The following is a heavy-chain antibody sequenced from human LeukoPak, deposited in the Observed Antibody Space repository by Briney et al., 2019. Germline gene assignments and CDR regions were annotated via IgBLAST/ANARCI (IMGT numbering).Heavy chain of an antibody. D-gene: IGHD1-26*01. Sequence: GRSLRLSCAASGFTFSSYGMHWVRQAPGKGLEWVAVIWYDGSNKYYADSVKGRFTISRDNSKNTLYLQMNSLRAEDTAVYYRARVRFSGSYHFDYWGQGTLVTVSS. J-gene: IGHJ4*02. CDR2: IWYDGSNK. V-gene: IGHV3-33*01. CDR3: ARVRFSGSYHFDY. CDR1: GFTFSSYG.